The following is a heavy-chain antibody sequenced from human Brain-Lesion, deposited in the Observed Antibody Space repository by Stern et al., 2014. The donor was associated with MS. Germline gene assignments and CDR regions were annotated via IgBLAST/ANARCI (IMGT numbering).Heavy chain of an antibody. CDR1: GYSITSAAFS. D-gene: IGHD2-2*01. CDR2: MYYAGSP. J-gene: IGHJ5*02. V-gene: IGHV4-30-2*01. CDR3: ARGRSRVHPPLDP. Sequence: MQLVESGSGLVKPLQPLSLTCSVSGYSITSAAFSWTWIRQAPGKGLEXIGAMYYAGSPPSNPSPRGRVNISITTSQNQFHLRLNSVTAADTAVYYCARGRSRVHPPLDPWGQGTLVTVSS.